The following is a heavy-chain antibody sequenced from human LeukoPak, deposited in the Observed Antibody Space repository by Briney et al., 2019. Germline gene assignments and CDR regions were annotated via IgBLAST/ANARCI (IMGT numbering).Heavy chain of an antibody. CDR1: GFTFSSYA. Sequence: PGGSLRLSCAASGFTFSSYAMHWVRQAPGKGLEYVSAISSNGGSTYYANSVKGRFTISRDNSKNTLYLQMDSLRAEDMAVYYCARNLGHCSSTSCYSDFDYWGQGTLVTVSS. J-gene: IGHJ4*02. CDR3: ARNLGHCSSTSCYSDFDY. CDR2: ISSNGGST. D-gene: IGHD2-2*01. V-gene: IGHV3-64*01.